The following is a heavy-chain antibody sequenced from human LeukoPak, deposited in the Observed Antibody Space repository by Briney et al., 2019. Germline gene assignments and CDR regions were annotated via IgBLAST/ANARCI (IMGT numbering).Heavy chain of an antibody. V-gene: IGHV3-23*01. CDR1: GFTFSSYV. J-gene: IGHJ4*02. CDR2: IIPGGGNT. CDR3: AKRIQHNSSWCYIDY. D-gene: IGHD6-13*01. Sequence: GGSLRLSCAASGFTFSSYVMSWVRQAPGKGLEWVSSIIPGGGNTYYADSVKGRFTISRDNSKNTLYLQMNSLRVEDTAVYYCAKRIQHNSSWCYIDYWGQGTLVTVSS.